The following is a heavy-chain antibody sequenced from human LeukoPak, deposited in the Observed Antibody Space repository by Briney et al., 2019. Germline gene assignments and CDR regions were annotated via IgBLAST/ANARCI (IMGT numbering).Heavy chain of an antibody. V-gene: IGHV4-34*01. Sequence: SETLSLTCAVYGGSFSGYYWSWIRQPPGKGLEWIGEINHSGSTNYNPSLKSRVTISVDTSKNQFSLKLSSVTAADTAVYYCARRRWAVARLNWFDPWGQGTLVTVSS. D-gene: IGHD6-19*01. J-gene: IGHJ5*02. CDR1: GGSFSGYY. CDR2: INHSGST. CDR3: ARRRWAVARLNWFDP.